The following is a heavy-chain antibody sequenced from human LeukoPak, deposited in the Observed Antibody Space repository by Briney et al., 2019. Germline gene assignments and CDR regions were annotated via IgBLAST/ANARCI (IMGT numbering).Heavy chain of an antibody. CDR3: ARVSYTYGSSGYYYYYMDV. Sequence: PEGSLRLSCAASGFTVSSNYMNWVRQAPGKGLEWVSILHSGGTTYYADSVKGRFTISRDDSNNTPYLQMNSVRTDDAAIYFCARVSYTYGSSGYYYYYMDVWGKGTTVTVSS. V-gene: IGHV3-66*02. D-gene: IGHD4-17*01. J-gene: IGHJ6*03. CDR2: LHSGGTT. CDR1: GFTVSSNY.